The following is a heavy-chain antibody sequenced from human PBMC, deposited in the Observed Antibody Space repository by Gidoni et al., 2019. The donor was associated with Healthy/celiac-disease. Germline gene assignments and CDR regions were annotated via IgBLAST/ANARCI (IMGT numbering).Heavy chain of an antibody. J-gene: IGHJ4*02. CDR1: GFTFSSYA. CDR3: ASSGGIGLRKMGAFDY. D-gene: IGHD1-26*01. CDR2: ISGSGGST. Sequence: EVQLVESGGGLVQPGGSLRLSCAASGFTFSSYAMSWVRQAPGKGLEWVSAISGSGGSTYYADSVKGRFTISRDNSKNTLYLQMNSLRAEDTAVYYCASSGGIGLRKMGAFDYWGQGTLVTVSS. V-gene: IGHV3-23*04.